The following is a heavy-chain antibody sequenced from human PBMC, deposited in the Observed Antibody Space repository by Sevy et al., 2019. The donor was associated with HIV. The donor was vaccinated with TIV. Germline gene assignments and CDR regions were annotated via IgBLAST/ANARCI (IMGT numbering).Heavy chain of an antibody. Sequence: GGSLRLSCAASGFTFSGYSMNWVRQAPGKGLEWVSYISSSSSTIYYAYSVKGRFTISRDNAKNSLYLQMNSLRAEDTAVYYCARPVNRGSFNAFDIWGQGTMVTVSS. CDR2: ISSSSSTI. D-gene: IGHD1-26*01. V-gene: IGHV3-48*01. CDR3: ARPVNRGSFNAFDI. J-gene: IGHJ3*02. CDR1: GFTFSGYS.